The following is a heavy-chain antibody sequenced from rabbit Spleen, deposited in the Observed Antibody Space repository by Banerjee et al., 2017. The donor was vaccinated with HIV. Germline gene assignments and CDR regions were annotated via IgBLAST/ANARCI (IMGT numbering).Heavy chain of an antibody. V-gene: IGHV1S45*01. D-gene: IGHD8-1*01. CDR3: ARDTGSSFSSYGMDL. J-gene: IGHJ6*01. CDR1: GLDFSSSYW. CDR2: IYAGSSGTT. Sequence: EESGGGLVQPEGSLTLTCTASGLDFSSSYWICWVRQAPGKGLEWIACIYAGSSGTTYYASGAKGRFTISKTSSTTVTLQMTSLTVADTATYFCARDTGSSFSSYGMDLWGPGTLVTVS.